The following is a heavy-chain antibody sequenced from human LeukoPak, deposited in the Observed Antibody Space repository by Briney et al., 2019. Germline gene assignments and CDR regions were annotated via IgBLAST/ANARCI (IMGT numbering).Heavy chain of an antibody. Sequence: GGSLRLSCAASGFTFSSYWMSWVRQAPGKGLEWVANIKQDGSEKYYVDSVKGRFTISRDNAKNSLYLQMNSLRAEDTAVYYCARDPDFWSGYYTGAGVSDYWGQGTLVTVSS. D-gene: IGHD3-3*01. V-gene: IGHV3-7*01. CDR2: IKQDGSEK. J-gene: IGHJ4*02. CDR3: ARDPDFWSGYYTGAGVSDY. CDR1: GFTFSSYW.